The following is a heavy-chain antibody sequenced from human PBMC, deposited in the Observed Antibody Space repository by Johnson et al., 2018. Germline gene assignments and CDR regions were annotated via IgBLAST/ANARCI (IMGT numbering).Heavy chain of an antibody. CDR3: AREYDSSGDYLEYFQR. CDR1: GFIFSNYG. J-gene: IGHJ1*01. CDR2: IWYDGSDK. D-gene: IGHD3-22*01. V-gene: IGHV3-33*01. Sequence: QVQLVESGGGVVQPGRSLTLSCATSGFIFSNYGMHWVRQAPGKGLEWVAVIWYDGSDKNYADSVKGRFTISRDNSKNTLYLQMNSLRAEDTAVYYCAREYDSSGDYLEYFQRWGQGTLVTVSS.